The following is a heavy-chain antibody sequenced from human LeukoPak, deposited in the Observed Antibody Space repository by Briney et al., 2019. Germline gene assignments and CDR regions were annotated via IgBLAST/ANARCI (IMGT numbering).Heavy chain of an antibody. J-gene: IGHJ6*02. CDR3: AKGLVVLVAARGYGMDV. V-gene: IGHV3-23*01. CDR1: GFTFSSYA. D-gene: IGHD2-15*01. Sequence: GGSLRLSCAASGFTFSSYAMSWVRRAPGKGLEWVSAISGSGGSTYYADSVKGRFTISRDNSKNTLYLQMNSLRAEDTAVYYCAKGLVVLVAARGYGMDVWGQGTTVTVSS. CDR2: ISGSGGST.